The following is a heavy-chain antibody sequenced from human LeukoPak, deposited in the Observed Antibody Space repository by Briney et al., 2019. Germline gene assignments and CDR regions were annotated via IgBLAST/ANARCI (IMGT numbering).Heavy chain of an antibody. J-gene: IGHJ6*02. CDR3: AISRYSSSLEGMDV. CDR2: IIPIFGIA. Sequence: SVKVSCKASGGTFSSYAISWVRQAPGQGLEWMGRIIPIFGIANYAQKFQGRVTITADKSTSTAYMELSSLRSEDTAMYYCAISRYSSSLEGMDVWGQGTTVTVSS. CDR1: GGTFSSYA. D-gene: IGHD6-6*01. V-gene: IGHV1-69*04.